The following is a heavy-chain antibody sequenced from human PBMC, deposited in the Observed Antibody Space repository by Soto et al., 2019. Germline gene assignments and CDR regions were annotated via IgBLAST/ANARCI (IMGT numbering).Heavy chain of an antibody. CDR2: INPNSGET. Sequence: QEQLVQSGAEVKKPGASVNVSCKTSGYTFTDYDINWVRQATGQGHEWIGWINPNSGETGYAQKCQCRVTMTRSASLSTTYLELSSMRSEDTAVYYCARGAVAARPRWYNWFDPWGQGTLVTVSS. CDR3: ARGAVAARPRWYNWFDP. D-gene: IGHD6-19*01. CDR1: GYTFTDYD. J-gene: IGHJ5*02. V-gene: IGHV1-8*01.